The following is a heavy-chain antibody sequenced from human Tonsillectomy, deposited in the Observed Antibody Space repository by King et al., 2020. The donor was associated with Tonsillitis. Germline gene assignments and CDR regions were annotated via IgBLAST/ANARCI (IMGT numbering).Heavy chain of an antibody. V-gene: IGHV4-31*03. Sequence: VQLQESGPGLVKPSQTLSLTCTVSGDSISNGGYYWTWLRQHPGKGLEWIGNIFYSASTYYNPSLKSRVTISVDTSTNQFSLKLTSVTAADTAVYYCASGYNWFDPWGQGTLVTVSS. CDR1: GDSISNGGYY. CDR2: IFYSAST. CDR3: ASGYNWFDP. J-gene: IGHJ5*02.